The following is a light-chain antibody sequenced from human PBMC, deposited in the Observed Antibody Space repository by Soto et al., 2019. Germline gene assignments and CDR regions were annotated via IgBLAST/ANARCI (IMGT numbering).Light chain of an antibody. Sequence: EIVMTQSPATLSVSPGERATLSCRASQSVSVNFAWYQQKPGQAPRPLIYSASDRAPGIPARFSGSGSGTDFTLTISSLEPEDFAVYFCQERNRWPRGTFGAGTKVDIK. CDR2: SAS. J-gene: IGKJ4*01. CDR1: QSVSVN. V-gene: IGKV3-11*01. CDR3: QERNRWPRGT.